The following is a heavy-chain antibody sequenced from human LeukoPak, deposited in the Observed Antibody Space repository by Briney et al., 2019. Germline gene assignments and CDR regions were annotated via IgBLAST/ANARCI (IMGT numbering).Heavy chain of an antibody. D-gene: IGHD1-1*01. V-gene: IGHV3-48*03. J-gene: IGHJ4*02. CDR3: ARDPYGWNAERYFDY. CDR1: GFTFSSYE. Sequence: GGSLRLSCAASGFTFSSYEMNWVRQAPGKGLEWVSYISSSGSTIYYADSVKGRFTISRDNAKNSLYLQMNSLRAEDTAVYYCARDPYGWNAERYFDYWGQGTLVTVSS. CDR2: ISSSGSTI.